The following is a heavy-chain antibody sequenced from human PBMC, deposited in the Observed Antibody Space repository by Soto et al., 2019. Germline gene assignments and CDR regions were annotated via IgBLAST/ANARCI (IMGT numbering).Heavy chain of an antibody. CDR3: ASGGYYYDTSGSDY. D-gene: IGHD3-22*01. V-gene: IGHV3-74*01. Sequence: LRLSCLASGFTFNMYWMHWVRQAPGKGLVWVSRINNDGSTTTYADSVKGRFTISRENAKNTVYLQMSSLRAEDTAVYFCASGGYYYDTSGSDYWGQGTLVTVSS. J-gene: IGHJ4*02. CDR2: INNDGSTT. CDR1: GFTFNMYW.